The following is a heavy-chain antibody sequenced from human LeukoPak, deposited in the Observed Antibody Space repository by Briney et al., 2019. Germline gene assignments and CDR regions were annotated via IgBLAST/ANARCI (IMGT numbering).Heavy chain of an antibody. Sequence: PSETLSLTCSVSGDSITSYYWSWIRQPPGRGLEWIGYVFHSGVANYNPSLKSRVTLSLDTSKNQFSLKLKSVTAADTAVYFCATRPDWFDPWGQGTLVAVSS. CDR1: GDSITSYY. V-gene: IGHV4-59*12. J-gene: IGHJ5*02. CDR2: VFHSGVA. CDR3: ATRPDWFDP.